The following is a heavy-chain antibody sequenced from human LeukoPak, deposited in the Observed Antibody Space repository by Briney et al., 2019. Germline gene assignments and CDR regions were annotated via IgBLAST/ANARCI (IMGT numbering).Heavy chain of an antibody. CDR3: ARGAGDPTMVRGVIITCYGMDV. CDR1: ASTFTFYY. J-gene: IGHJ6*02. CDR2: INPNSGGT. D-gene: IGHD3-10*01. Sequence: ASVNVSCKAAASTFTFYYMHWVRQAPGQGHELMGWINPNSGGTSYAQKFQGRVTMTRDTSISTAYMELSRLRSDDTAVYYCARGAGDPTMVRGVIITCYGMDVWGQGTTVTVSS. V-gene: IGHV1-2*02.